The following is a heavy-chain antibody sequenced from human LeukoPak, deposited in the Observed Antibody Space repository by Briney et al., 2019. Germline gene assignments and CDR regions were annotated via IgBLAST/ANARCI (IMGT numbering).Heavy chain of an antibody. CDR3: ARGQWLAGWFDP. CDR1: GGSISSGGYY. Sequence: PSETLSLTCTASGGSISSGGYYWSWIRQPPGKGLEWIGYIYHSGSTYYNPSLKSRVTISVDRSKNQFSLQLNSVTPEDTAVYYCARGQWLAGWFDPWGQGTLVTVSS. J-gene: IGHJ5*02. D-gene: IGHD6-19*01. V-gene: IGHV4-30-2*01. CDR2: IYHSGST.